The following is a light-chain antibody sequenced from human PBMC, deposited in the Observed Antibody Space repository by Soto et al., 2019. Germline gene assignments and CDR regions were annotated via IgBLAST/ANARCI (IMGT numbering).Light chain of an antibody. Sequence: IQMTQSPSSLSASVGDRVTITCRASQRITTYLNWYQQKPREAPKLLISTSGTLQRGVPSRFSGSGSGTDFTLTITALRPEDFATYFCLQTYSTPYTFGQGTKLEIK. CDR3: LQTYSTPYT. CDR1: QRITTY. J-gene: IGKJ2*01. CDR2: TSG. V-gene: IGKV1-39*01.